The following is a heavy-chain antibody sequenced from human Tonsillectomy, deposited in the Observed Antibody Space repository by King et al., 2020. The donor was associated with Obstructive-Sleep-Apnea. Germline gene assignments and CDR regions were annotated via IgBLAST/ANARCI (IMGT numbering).Heavy chain of an antibody. Sequence: VQLQESGPGLVKPSETLSLTCTVSGGSISNYYWSWIRQPPGKGLEWIGYISYSGSTNYNPSLKSPVTISLDTSKNQFSLKLNSVTAADTAVYYCARDSSIFYYFDYWGQGTLVTVSS. CDR1: GGSISNYY. J-gene: IGHJ4*02. V-gene: IGHV4-59*01. CDR2: ISYSGST. CDR3: ARDSSIFYYFDY. D-gene: IGHD6-6*01.